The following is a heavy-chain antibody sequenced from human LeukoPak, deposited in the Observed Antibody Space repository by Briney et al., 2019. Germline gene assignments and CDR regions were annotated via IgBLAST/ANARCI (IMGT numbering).Heavy chain of an antibody. CDR2: INPNSGGT. V-gene: IGHV1-2*02. CDR1: GYTFTGYY. Sequence: ASVKVSCKASGYTFTGYYMHWVRQAPGQGLEWMGWINPNSGGTNYAQKFQDRVTMTRDTSISTAYMELSRLRSDDTAVYYCARGGYDFWSGYSPYNWFDPWGQGTLVTVSS. D-gene: IGHD3-3*01. J-gene: IGHJ5*02. CDR3: ARGGYDFWSGYSPYNWFDP.